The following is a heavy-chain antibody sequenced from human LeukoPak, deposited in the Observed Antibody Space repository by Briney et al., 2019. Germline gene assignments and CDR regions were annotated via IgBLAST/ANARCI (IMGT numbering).Heavy chain of an antibody. V-gene: IGHV4-31*03. CDR3: ARHNPPGCSSTSCYIGVWYSGSYLNDAFDI. CDR2: IYYSGST. J-gene: IGHJ3*02. D-gene: IGHD2-2*02. Sequence: SETLSLTCTVSGGSISSGGYYWSWIRQHPGTGPEWIGYIYYSGSTYYNPSLKSRVTISVDTSKNQFSLKLSSVTAADTAVYYCARHNPPGCSSTSCYIGVWYSGSYLNDAFDIWGQGTMVTVSS. CDR1: GGSISSGGYY.